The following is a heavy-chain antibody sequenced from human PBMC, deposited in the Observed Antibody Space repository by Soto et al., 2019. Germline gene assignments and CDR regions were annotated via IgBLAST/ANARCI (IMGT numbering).Heavy chain of an antibody. Sequence: GGSLRLSCAASGFTFSSYSMNWVRQAPGKGLEWVSSISSSSSYIYYADSVKGRFTISRDNAKNSLYLQMNSLKAEDTAGYYCAGDTPGYCSSTSCYVNPSREYMDVWGKGTTVTVSS. V-gene: IGHV3-21*01. CDR2: ISSSSSYI. J-gene: IGHJ6*03. CDR1: GFTFSSYS. CDR3: AGDTPGYCSSTSCYVNPSREYMDV. D-gene: IGHD2-2*01.